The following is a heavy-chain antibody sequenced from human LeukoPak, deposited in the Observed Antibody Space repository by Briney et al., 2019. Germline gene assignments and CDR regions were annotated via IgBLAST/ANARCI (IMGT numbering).Heavy chain of an antibody. D-gene: IGHD2-2*01. J-gene: IGHJ5*02. CDR2: ISSSSSYI. Sequence: GGSLRLSCAASGFTFSSHSMNWVRQAPGKGLEWVSSISSSSSYIYYADSVKGRFTISRDNAKHSLYLQMNSLRAEDTAVYYCARGGEDIVVVPAATNWFDPWGQGTLVTVSS. CDR1: GFTFSSHS. V-gene: IGHV3-21*01. CDR3: ARGGEDIVVVPAATNWFDP.